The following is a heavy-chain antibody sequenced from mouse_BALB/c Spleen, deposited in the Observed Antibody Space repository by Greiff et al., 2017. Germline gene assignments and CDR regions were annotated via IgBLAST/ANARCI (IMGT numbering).Heavy chain of an antibody. Sequence: EVHLVESGGGLVQPGGSRKLSCAASGFTFSSFGMHWVRQAPEKGLEWVAYISSGSSTIYYADTVKGRFTISRDNPKNTLFLQRTSLRSEDTAMYYCARGYYGWYFDVWGAGTTVTVSS. D-gene: IGHD1-1*01. V-gene: IGHV5-17*02. CDR1: GFTFSSFG. CDR2: ISSGSSTI. CDR3: ARGYYGWYFDV. J-gene: IGHJ1*01.